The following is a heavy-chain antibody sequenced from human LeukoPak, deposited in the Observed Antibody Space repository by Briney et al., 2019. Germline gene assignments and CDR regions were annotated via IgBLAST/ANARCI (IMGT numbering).Heavy chain of an antibody. V-gene: IGHV3-21*01. CDR1: GLTISSYS. D-gene: IGHD4-17*01. Sequence: PGGSLRLSCAACGLTISSYSMNWVRQAPGKGLEWVSSVSSSSSSIYYAESVKGRFTISRDNAKNSLYLQMNSLRAEDAAVYYCARENGEAFDYWGQGTLVTVSS. CDR2: VSSSSSSI. CDR3: ARENGEAFDY. J-gene: IGHJ4*02.